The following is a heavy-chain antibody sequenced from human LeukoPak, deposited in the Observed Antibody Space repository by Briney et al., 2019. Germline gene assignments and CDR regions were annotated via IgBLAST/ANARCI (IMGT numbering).Heavy chain of an antibody. CDR2: ISYDGSNK. CDR3: ARVHDKWRIVGAEGYFDY. D-gene: IGHD1-26*01. V-gene: IGHV3-30*03. Sequence: GGSLRLSCAASGFTFSNYGMHWVRQAPGKGLEWVAVISYDGSNKYYADSVKGRFTISRDNSKNTLYLQMNSLRAEDTAVYYCARVHDKWRIVGAEGYFDYWGQGTLVTVSS. CDR1: GFTFSNYG. J-gene: IGHJ4*02.